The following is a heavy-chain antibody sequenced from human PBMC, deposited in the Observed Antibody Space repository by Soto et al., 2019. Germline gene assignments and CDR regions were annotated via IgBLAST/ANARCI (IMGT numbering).Heavy chain of an antibody. D-gene: IGHD3-16*01. CDR1: GFTFSSYA. CDR2: MSYDGSNK. J-gene: IGHJ4*02. CDR3: ARDGGAY. Sequence: QVQLVESGGGVVQPGRSLRLSCAASGFTFSSYAMHWVRRAPGKGLEWMAVMSYDGSNKYYADSAKGRFTISRDNSKNTLYLQMNSRRPEDTALYYCARDGGAYWGQGTLVIVSS. V-gene: IGHV3-30-3*01.